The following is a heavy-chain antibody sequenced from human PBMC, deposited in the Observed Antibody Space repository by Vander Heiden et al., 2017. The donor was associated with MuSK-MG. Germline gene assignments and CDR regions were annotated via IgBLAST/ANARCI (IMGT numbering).Heavy chain of an antibody. CDR3: AHRRHYGGMWNEGDFDF. D-gene: IGHD1-1*01. J-gene: IGHJ4*02. CDR2: LSWANDK. V-gene: IGHV2-5*02. CDR1: GFSPSGSPVG. Sequence: QITLKESGPTLVKPTQTLTLTCTLSGFSPSGSPVGVGWVRQPPGQAPECRALLSWANDKDYSPSLKDRLSITKDPSNSLVVLTMTNMFPVDTATYYCAHRRHYGGMWNEGDFDFWGQGILVTVSS.